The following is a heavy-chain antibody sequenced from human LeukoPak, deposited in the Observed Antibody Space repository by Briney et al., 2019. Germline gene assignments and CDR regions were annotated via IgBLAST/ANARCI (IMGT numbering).Heavy chain of an antibody. D-gene: IGHD2-21*02. Sequence: SETLSLTCTVSGGSINTYYCSWIRQPPGKGLEWLGSIDDSGKTIHNPSLKSRVTMSVDTSKNQFSRKLTSVTAADTAMYYCARDLLPVTDWGQGTLVTVSS. CDR1: GGSINTYY. V-gene: IGHV4-59*01. J-gene: IGHJ4*02. CDR3: ARDLLPVTD. CDR2: IDDSGKT.